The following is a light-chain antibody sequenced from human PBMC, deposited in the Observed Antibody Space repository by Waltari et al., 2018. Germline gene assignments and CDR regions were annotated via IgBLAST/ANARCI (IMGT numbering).Light chain of an antibody. CDR3: LQTYSTPLT. Sequence: DIQMTQSPSSLSASVGDRVTITCRASQSISGSLNWDQQEPGKAPKLLMYAASSLQRGVPSRFSGSASGTYFTLTISSLQPEDFATYYCLQTYSTPLTFGGGTNVDIK. CDR1: QSISGS. J-gene: IGKJ4*01. CDR2: AAS. V-gene: IGKV1-39*01.